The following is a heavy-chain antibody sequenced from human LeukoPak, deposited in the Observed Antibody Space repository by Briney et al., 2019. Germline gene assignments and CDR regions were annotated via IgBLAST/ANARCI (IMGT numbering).Heavy chain of an antibody. CDR3: AKGPYYYDSSGRFDY. Sequence: GSLRLSCAASGFTFSSYAMSWVRQAPGKGLEWVSAISGSGGSTYYADSVKGRFTISRDNSKNTLYLQMNSLRAEDTAVYYCAKGPYYYDSSGRFDYWGQGTLVTVSS. D-gene: IGHD3-22*01. V-gene: IGHV3-23*01. CDR1: GFTFSSYA. CDR2: ISGSGGST. J-gene: IGHJ4*02.